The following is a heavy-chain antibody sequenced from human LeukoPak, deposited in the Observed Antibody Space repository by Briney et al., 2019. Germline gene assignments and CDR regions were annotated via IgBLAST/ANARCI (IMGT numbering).Heavy chain of an antibody. CDR2: ISWNSGSI. Sequence: GGSLRLSCAASGFTFDDYAMHWVRQAPGKGLEWVSGISWNSGSIGYADSVKGRFTISRDNAENSLYLQMNSLRAEDTALYYCAKDYYYDSSGYLDYWGQGTLVTVSS. D-gene: IGHD3-22*01. CDR3: AKDYYYDSSGYLDY. CDR1: GFTFDDYA. V-gene: IGHV3-9*01. J-gene: IGHJ4*02.